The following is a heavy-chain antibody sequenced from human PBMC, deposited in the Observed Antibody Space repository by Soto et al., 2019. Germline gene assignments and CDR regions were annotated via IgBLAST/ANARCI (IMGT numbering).Heavy chain of an antibody. CDR2: IIPFFGTA. D-gene: IGHD3-16*01. J-gene: IGHJ4*02. CDR1: GGTFSTFG. V-gene: IGHV1-69*01. CDR3: ARTAPMDAGDKYYYDF. Sequence: QVQLVQSGAEVKKTGSSVKVSCKTSGGTFSTFGISWVRQAPGQGLEWMGGIIPFFGTAEYSQKFEDRITITADESTNTVYMDLRSITSEDTAIYYCARTAPMDAGDKYYYDFWGQGALVTVSS.